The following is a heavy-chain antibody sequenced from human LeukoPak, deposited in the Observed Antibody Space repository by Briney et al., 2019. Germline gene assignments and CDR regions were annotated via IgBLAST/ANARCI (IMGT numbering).Heavy chain of an antibody. CDR3: ARDQRYCSSSSCPWEPFDY. J-gene: IGHJ4*02. D-gene: IGHD2-2*01. CDR2: INSNSNYM. CDR1: GFIFSYYS. Sequence: GGSLRLSCADSGFIFSYYSMNWVRQAPGKGLEWVSSINSNSNYMSYADSVKGRFTISRDNAKNSLYLQMTSLRAEDTAVYYCARDQRYCSSSSCPWEPFDYWGQGTLVTVSS. V-gene: IGHV3-21*04.